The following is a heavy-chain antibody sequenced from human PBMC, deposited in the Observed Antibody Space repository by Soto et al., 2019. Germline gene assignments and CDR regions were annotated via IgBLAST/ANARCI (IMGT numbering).Heavy chain of an antibody. J-gene: IGHJ6*02. CDR2: ISAYNGTT. Sequence: QVQLVQSGGEVKKPGASVKVSCKTSGYSFTTYGLSWVRQAPGQGLEWMGWISAYNGTTNYAQKLQDKGTMTTATYTRTAYMELRSLRSDDKAVYYCAREGPAPYYYYGMDVWVQGSTVNVSS. CDR1: GYSFTTYG. V-gene: IGHV1-18*01. CDR3: AREGPAPYYYYGMDV.